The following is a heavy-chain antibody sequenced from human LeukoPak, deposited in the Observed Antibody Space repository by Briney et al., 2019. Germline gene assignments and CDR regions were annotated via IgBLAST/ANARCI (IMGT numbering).Heavy chain of an antibody. J-gene: IGHJ4*02. CDR2: ISSNGGST. CDR3: ARDLYIAAAGTRVEGTRSHSLSRAVDY. Sequence: PGGSLRLSCAASGFTFSSYAMHWVRQAPGKGLEYVSAISSNGGSTYYANSVKGRFTISRDNSKNTLYLQMGSLRAEDMAVYYCARDLYIAAAGTRVEGTRSHSLSRAVDYWGQGTLVTVSS. CDR1: GFTFSSYA. D-gene: IGHD6-13*01. V-gene: IGHV3-64*01.